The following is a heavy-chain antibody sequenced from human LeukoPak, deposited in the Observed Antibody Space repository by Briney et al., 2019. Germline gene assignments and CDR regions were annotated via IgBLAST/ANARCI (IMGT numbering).Heavy chain of an antibody. Sequence: SETLSLTCAVYGGSFSGYYWSWIRQPPGKGLEWIGEINHSGSTNYNPSLKSRVTISVDTSKNQFYLKLSSVTAADTAVYYCAGRDYWAKAFDIWGQGTMVTVSS. V-gene: IGHV4-34*01. CDR3: AGRDYWAKAFDI. J-gene: IGHJ3*02. CDR2: INHSGST. CDR1: GGSFSGYY. D-gene: IGHD2-8*02.